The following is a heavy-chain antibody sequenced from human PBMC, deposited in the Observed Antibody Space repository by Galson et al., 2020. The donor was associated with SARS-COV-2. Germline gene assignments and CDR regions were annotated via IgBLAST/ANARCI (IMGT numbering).Heavy chain of an antibody. J-gene: IGHJ6*03. CDR3: AKDFVRGIGYMDV. CDR1: GFTFRRYG. CDR2: TSATT. D-gene: IGHD3-10*02. Sequence: GESLKISCVASGFTFRRYGMSWVRQAPGQGLDWVATTSATTYYADSVRRRFIISRDDSKNTLYLQMNGLSADDTAVYYCAKDFVRGIGYMDVWGPGTTVTVSS. V-gene: IGHV3-23*01.